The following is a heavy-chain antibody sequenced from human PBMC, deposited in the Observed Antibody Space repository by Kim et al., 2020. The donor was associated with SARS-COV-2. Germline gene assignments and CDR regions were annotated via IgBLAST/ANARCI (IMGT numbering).Heavy chain of an antibody. CDR1: GFTFSSYG. CDR3: AKQQWLVTSLTDY. Sequence: GGSLRLSCAASGFTFSSYGMHWVRQAPGKGLEWVAVISYDGSNKYYADSVKGRFTISRDNSKNTLYLQMNSLRAEDTAVYYCAKQQWLVTSLTDYWGQGTLVTVSS. D-gene: IGHD6-19*01. CDR2: ISYDGSNK. V-gene: IGHV3-30*18. J-gene: IGHJ4*02.